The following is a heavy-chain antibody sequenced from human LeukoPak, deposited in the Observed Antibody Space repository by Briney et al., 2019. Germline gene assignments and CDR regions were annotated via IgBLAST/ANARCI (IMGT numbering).Heavy chain of an antibody. Sequence: GGSLRLSCAASGFTVRRNYMSWVRQAPEKGLEWLSVLYSGGSTYYADSVKGRFTISRDDSGNTLYLQMNSLTADDSAVYYCARGQITSAWLDCWGQGTLVTVSS. D-gene: IGHD6-19*01. V-gene: IGHV3-53*01. CDR3: ARGQITSAWLDC. CDR1: GFTVRRNY. J-gene: IGHJ4*02. CDR2: LYSGGST.